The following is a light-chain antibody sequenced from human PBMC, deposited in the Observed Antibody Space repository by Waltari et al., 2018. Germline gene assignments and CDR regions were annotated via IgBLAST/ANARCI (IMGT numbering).Light chain of an antibody. J-gene: IGKJ1*01. CDR2: GAS. V-gene: IGKV3-15*01. Sequence: EIVMKQSPATLSVSPGERATLSCRASQSVSSNLAWYQQKPGQAPRLLIYGASTRATGIPARFSCSGSGTEFTLTISSMQSEDFAVYYWQQYNNWPPGTFGQGTKVEIK. CDR1: QSVSSN. CDR3: QQYNNWPPGT.